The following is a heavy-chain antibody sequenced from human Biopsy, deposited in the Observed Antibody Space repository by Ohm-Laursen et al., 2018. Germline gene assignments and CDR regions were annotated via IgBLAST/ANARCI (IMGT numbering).Heavy chain of an antibody. V-gene: IGHV1-69*06. D-gene: IGHD3-3*01. J-gene: IGHJ4*02. CDR3: ATPFQYYDSWGGYPPFDH. Sequence: SSVKVSCKASGGTFTNYAISWVRQAPGEGLEWMGGIIAVSGTVNYAPKFQGRVSITADKSTTTAYMELSNLKSEDTAVYYCATPFQYYDSWGGYPPFDHWGQGTLVTVSS. CDR1: GGTFTNYA. CDR2: IIAVSGTV.